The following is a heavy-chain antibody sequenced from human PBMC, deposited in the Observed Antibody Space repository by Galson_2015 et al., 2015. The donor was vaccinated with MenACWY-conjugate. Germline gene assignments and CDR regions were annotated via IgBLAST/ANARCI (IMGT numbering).Heavy chain of an antibody. CDR2: IKQDGSEK. CDR1: GFTFSSYW. CDR3: ARDHWYGSGSYVGYMDV. Sequence: SLRLSCAASGFTFSSYWMSWVRQAPGKGLEWVANIKQDGSEKYYVDSVKGRFTISRDNAKNSLYLQMNSLRAEDTAVYYCARDHWYGSGSYVGYMDVWGKGTTVTVSS. J-gene: IGHJ6*03. V-gene: IGHV3-7*03. D-gene: IGHD3-10*01.